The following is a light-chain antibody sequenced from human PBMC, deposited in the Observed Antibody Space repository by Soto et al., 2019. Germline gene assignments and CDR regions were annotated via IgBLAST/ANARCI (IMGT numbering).Light chain of an antibody. CDR2: GVT. Sequence: QSALTQPASVSGSPGQSITISCTGTRSDIGSYNNVAWYQQHPGKAPRVMIFGVTKRPSGISDRFFGSKSGSTASLTISGPQAEDEADYFCFSYAGSSIWVFGGGTKVTVL. V-gene: IGLV2-23*02. J-gene: IGLJ3*02. CDR3: FSYAGSSIWV. CDR1: RSDIGSYNN.